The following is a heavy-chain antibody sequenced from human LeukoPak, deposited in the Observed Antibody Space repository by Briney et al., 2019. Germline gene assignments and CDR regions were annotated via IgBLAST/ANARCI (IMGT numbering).Heavy chain of an antibody. J-gene: IGHJ4*02. V-gene: IGHV4-39*01. CDR1: GGSISSSSYY. CDR3: ARSLDPVAEMATTIDY. CDR2: IYYSGST. Sequence: SETLSLTCTVSGGSISSSSYYWGWIRQPPGKGLEWIGSIYYSGSTYYNPSLKSRVTISVDTSKNQFSLKLSSVTAADTAVYYCARSLDPVAEMATTIDYWGQGTLVTVSS. D-gene: IGHD5-24*01.